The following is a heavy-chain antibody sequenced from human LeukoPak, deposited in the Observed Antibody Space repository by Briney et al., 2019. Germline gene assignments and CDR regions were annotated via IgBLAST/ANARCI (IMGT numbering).Heavy chain of an antibody. CDR3: ARGGGSSGWYY. V-gene: IGHV3-7*04. J-gene: IGHJ4*02. CDR1: GFTFSRYS. Sequence: GGSLRLSCAASGFTFSRYSMSWVRQAPGKELQWVANIKQDGSAKYYVDSVKGRFTISRDNAKNSLYLQMNSLRAEDTAVYYCARGGGSSGWYYWGQGTLVTVSS. CDR2: IKQDGSAK. D-gene: IGHD6-19*01.